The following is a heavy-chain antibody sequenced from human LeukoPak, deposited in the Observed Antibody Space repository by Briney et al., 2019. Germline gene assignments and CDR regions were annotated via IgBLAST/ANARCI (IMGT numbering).Heavy chain of an antibody. J-gene: IGHJ4*02. CDR3: ATTPGKLWCGELSL. D-gene: IGHD3-10*01. Sequence: SVKVSSKASLGTSSSYAISCVRQAPEQGLEWMGGIIPMFGTPNSTQKFQARVTITADESTSTAYMELSSLISEDTAVYYCATTPGKLWCGELSLWGQGTLVTVSS. CDR1: LGTSSSYA. V-gene: IGHV1-69*01. CDR2: IIPMFGTP.